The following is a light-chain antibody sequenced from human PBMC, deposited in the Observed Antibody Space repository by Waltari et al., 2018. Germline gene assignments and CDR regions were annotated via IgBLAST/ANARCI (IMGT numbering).Light chain of an antibody. Sequence: CRASQSISKVLAWYQQKPGKAPKLLIYEASTLQSGVPSRFSGTGSGTDFTLTISSLQPDDFATYYCQQYNSYSLLTFGGGTKVEIK. CDR2: EAS. V-gene: IGKV1-5*03. J-gene: IGKJ4*01. CDR1: QSISKV. CDR3: QQYNSYSLLT.